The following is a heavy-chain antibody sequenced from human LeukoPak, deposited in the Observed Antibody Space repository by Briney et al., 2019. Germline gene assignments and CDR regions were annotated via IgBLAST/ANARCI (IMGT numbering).Heavy chain of an antibody. J-gene: IGHJ4*02. D-gene: IGHD2-15*01. V-gene: IGHV4-59*01. CDR1: GGSISSYY. Sequence: SETLPLTCTVSGGSISSYYWSWIRQPPGKGLEWIGYIYYSGSTNYNPSLKSRVTISVDTSKNQFSLQLSSVTAADTAVYYCARVRYCSGGSCLDHWGQGTLVTVSS. CDR3: ARVRYCSGGSCLDH. CDR2: IYYSGST.